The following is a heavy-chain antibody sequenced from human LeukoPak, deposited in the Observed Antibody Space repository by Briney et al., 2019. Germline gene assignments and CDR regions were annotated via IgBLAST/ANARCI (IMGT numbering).Heavy chain of an antibody. CDR2: INPNSGGT. J-gene: IGHJ6*03. Sequence: ASVKVSCKTSGYTFTGYYMHWVRQAPGQGLEWMGWINPNSGGTNYAQKFQGRVTMTRDTSISTAYMELSRLRSDDTAVYYCARAYVLRYFDWPYMDVWGKGTTVTISS. D-gene: IGHD3-9*01. CDR1: GYTFTGYY. V-gene: IGHV1-2*02. CDR3: ARAYVLRYFDWPYMDV.